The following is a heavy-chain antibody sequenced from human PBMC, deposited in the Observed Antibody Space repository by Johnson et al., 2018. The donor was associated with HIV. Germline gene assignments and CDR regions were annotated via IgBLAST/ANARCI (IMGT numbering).Heavy chain of an antibody. D-gene: IGHD2-21*02. V-gene: IGHV3-30-3*01. J-gene: IGHJ3*02. CDR1: NFTFGTYI. CDR2: ISHDFSST. CDR3: VRDDYAFDI. Sequence: QVQLVESGGGVVQPGRSLRLSCTASNFTFGTYIMHWVRQAPGKGLEWVTLISHDFSSTYYADSVKGRFTISRDNAKNTLYLEMKSLRVDDTAVYYCVRDDYAFDIWGQGTMVTVSS.